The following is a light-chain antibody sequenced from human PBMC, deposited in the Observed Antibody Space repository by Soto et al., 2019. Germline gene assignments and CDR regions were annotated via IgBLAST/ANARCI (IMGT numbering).Light chain of an antibody. CDR2: GNS. CDR1: SSNIGAGYD. V-gene: IGLV1-40*01. CDR3: ESYEGSLSGSNV. Sequence: QSVLTQPPSVSGAPGQRVTISCTGSSSNIGAGYDVHWYQQLPGTAPKLLIYGNSNRPSGVPDRFSGSKSGTSASLAITGLQAEDEADYYCESYEGSLSGSNVFGTGTKV. J-gene: IGLJ1*01.